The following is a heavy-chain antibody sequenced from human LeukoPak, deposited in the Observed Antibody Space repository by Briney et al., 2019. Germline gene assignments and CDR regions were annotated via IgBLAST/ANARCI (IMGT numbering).Heavy chain of an antibody. V-gene: IGHV3-64*01. CDR3: ARDSDSSGYYYGMDV. Sequence: GVSLRLSRAASRFTFSSYAMHWVRPAPRKGLEYVSDISSNGGSTYYANSVKGTFTISRDNSKNTLYLQMASLRAEDMAVNYCARDSDSSGYYYGMDVWGQGTTVTVSS. CDR1: RFTFSSYA. CDR2: ISSNGGST. J-gene: IGHJ6*02. D-gene: IGHD3-22*01.